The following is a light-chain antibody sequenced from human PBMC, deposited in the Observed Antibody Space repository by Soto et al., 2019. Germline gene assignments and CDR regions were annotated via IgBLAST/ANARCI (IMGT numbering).Light chain of an antibody. V-gene: IGKV3-20*01. CDR2: DAT. J-gene: IGKJ4*01. Sequence: EIVLTQSPVIASLSPGERATLSCRASQTVDNFLAWYQLKPGKAPRLLIYDATKRASGIPVRFAGSGSGTDFTLTINRLEPEDFAVYYCQQYGHSLTFGGGTRWIS. CDR1: QTVDNF. CDR3: QQYGHSLT.